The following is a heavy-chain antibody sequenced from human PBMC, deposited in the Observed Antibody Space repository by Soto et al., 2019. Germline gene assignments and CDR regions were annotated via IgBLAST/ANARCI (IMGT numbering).Heavy chain of an antibody. D-gene: IGHD4-17*01. Sequence: QVQLVQSGAEVKKPGSSVKVSCKASGGTFSSYTISWVRQAPGQGLEWMGRIIPILGIANYAQKFQGRVTITADKSTSTAYMELSSLRSEDTAVYYCARDIMTTVTSYYFDYWGQGTLVTVSS. CDR3: ARDIMTTVTSYYFDY. CDR2: IIPILGIA. V-gene: IGHV1-69*08. J-gene: IGHJ4*02. CDR1: GGTFSSYT.